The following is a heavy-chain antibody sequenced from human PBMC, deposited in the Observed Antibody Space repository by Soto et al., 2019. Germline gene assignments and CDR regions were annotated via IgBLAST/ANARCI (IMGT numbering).Heavy chain of an antibody. V-gene: IGHV3-53*01. CDR3: ARAGIRYCSGGSCYYYYGMDV. CDR2: IYSGGST. CDR1: GFTVSSNY. J-gene: IGHJ6*02. D-gene: IGHD2-15*01. Sequence: GGSVRLSXAASGFTVSSNYMSWVRQAPGKGLEWVSVIYSGGSTYYADSVKGRFTISRDNSKNTLYLQMNSLRAEDTAVYYCARAGIRYCSGGSCYYYYGMDVWGQGTTVTVSS.